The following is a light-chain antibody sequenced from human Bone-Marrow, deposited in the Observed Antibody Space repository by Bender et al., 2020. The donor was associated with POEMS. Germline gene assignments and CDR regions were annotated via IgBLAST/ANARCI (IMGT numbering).Light chain of an antibody. V-gene: IGLV1-44*01. CDR3: AAWDDSLNGRV. CDR2: SND. J-gene: IGLJ3*02. Sequence: QSVLTQPPSVSGTPGQRVIISCSGSSSNIGSNTVNWYQQLPGTAPKLLIYSNDQRPSGVPDRFSGSKSGTSASLAISGLQSEDEADYYCAAWDDSLNGRVFGGGTKLTVL. CDR1: SSNIGSNT.